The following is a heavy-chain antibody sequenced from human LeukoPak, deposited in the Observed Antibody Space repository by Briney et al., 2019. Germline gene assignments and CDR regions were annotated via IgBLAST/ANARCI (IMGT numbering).Heavy chain of an antibody. Sequence: GRSLRLSCAASGFTFSSYGMHWVRQAPGKGLEWVSYISSSGSTIYYADSVKGRFTISRDNAKNSLYLQMNSLRAEDTAVYYCARGYTYFDYWGQGTLVTVSS. D-gene: IGHD5-12*01. CDR2: ISSSGSTI. V-gene: IGHV3-48*04. CDR3: ARGYTYFDY. CDR1: GFTFSSYG. J-gene: IGHJ4*02.